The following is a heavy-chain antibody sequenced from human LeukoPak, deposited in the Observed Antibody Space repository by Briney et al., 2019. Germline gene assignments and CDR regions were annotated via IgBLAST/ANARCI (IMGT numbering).Heavy chain of an antibody. Sequence: PSETLSLTCTVSGGSISSYYWSWIRQPPGKGLEWIGYIYTSGSTNYNPSLKSRVTISVDTSKNQFSLKLSSVTAADTAVYYCAGGYSESYFVRTFDYWGQGTLVTVSS. CDR1: GGSISSYY. D-gene: IGHD1-26*01. CDR3: AGGYSESYFVRTFDY. V-gene: IGHV4-4*09. CDR2: IYTSGST. J-gene: IGHJ4*02.